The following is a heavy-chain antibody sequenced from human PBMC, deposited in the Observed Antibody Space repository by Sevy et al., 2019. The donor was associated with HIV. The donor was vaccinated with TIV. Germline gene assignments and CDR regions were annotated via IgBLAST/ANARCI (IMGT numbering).Heavy chain of an antibody. Sequence: GGSLRLSCAASGFTFGGAAMFWVRQASGKGLEWIGRIRSKANNYATVYGASVKGRFIISRDDSKNTTYLQMNSLKIEDTAVYYCTAGDLGRFDYWGRGSLVTVSS. J-gene: IGHJ4*02. CDR1: GFTFGGAA. CDR2: IRSKANNYAT. V-gene: IGHV3-73*01. D-gene: IGHD3-16*01. CDR3: TAGDLGRFDY.